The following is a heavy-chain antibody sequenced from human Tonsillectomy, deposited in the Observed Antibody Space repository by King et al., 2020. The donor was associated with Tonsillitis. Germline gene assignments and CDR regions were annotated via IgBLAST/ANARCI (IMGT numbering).Heavy chain of an antibody. CDR3: AKVLTTVAGVAYYYGMDV. D-gene: IGHD6-19*01. CDR2: TSNDGSNN. J-gene: IGHJ6*02. CDR1: GFTFSSYD. Sequence: VQLVESGGGVVQPGRSLRLSCAASGFTFSSYDMHWVRQAPGTGLEWVAVTSNDGSNNYYADSVKGRFTISRDNFKNTLYLQMNSLRAEDTAVYYCAKVLTTVAGVAYYYGMDVWGQGTTVTVSS. V-gene: IGHV3-30*18.